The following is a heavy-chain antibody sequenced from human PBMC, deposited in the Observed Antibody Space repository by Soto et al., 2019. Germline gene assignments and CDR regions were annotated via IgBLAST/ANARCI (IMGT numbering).Heavy chain of an antibody. D-gene: IGHD1-26*01. J-gene: IGHJ4*02. CDR1: GGSISSYY. Sequence: SETLSLTCTVSGGSISSYYWSWIRQPPGKGLEWIGYIYYSGSTNYNPSLKSRVTISVDTSKNQFSLKLSSVTAADTAVYYCARNDGSYSGFDYWGQGTMVTVSS. CDR2: IYYSGST. CDR3: ARNDGSYSGFDY. V-gene: IGHV4-59*12.